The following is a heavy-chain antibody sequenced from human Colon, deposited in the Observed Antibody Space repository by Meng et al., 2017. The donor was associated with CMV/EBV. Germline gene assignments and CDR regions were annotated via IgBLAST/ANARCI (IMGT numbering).Heavy chain of an antibody. CDR3: ARVSTIFGVPDYFDY. Sequence: GSLRLSCTVSGGSINTNTYYWAWIRQSPGKGLEWIGTVYSGGTSSFNPSLKSRVTISVDTSKNQFSLKLSSVTAADTAVYYCARVSTIFGVPDYFDYWGQGTLVTVSS. D-gene: IGHD3-3*01. CDR2: VYSGGTS. V-gene: IGHV4-39*07. CDR1: GGSINTNTYY. J-gene: IGHJ4*02.